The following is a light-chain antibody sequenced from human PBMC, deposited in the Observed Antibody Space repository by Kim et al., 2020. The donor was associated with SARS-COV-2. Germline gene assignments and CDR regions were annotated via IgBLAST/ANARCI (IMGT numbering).Light chain of an antibody. CDR2: DAS. CDR3: QQRSNWPPRYT. J-gene: IGKJ2*01. CDR1: QSVSSY. V-gene: IGKV3-11*01. Sequence: SPGERAPLSCRASQSVSSYLAWYQQKPGQAPRLLIYDASSRATGIPARFSGSGSGTDFTLTISSLEPEDFAVYYCQQRSNWPPRYTFGQGTKLEI.